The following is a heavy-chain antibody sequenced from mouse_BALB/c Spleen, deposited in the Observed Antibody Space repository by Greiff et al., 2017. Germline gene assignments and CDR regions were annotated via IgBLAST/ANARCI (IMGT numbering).Heavy chain of an antibody. CDR1: GFTFSSFG. J-gene: IGHJ2*01. CDR3: ARSGNYGQYFDY. CDR2: ISSGSSTI. D-gene: IGHD2-1*01. Sequence: EVNVVESGGGLVQPGGSRKLSCAASGFTFSSFGMHWVRQAPEKGLEWVAYISSGSSTIYYADTVKGRFTISRDNPKNTLFLQMTSLRSEDTAMYYCARSGNYGQYFDYWGQGTTLTVSS. V-gene: IGHV5-17*02.